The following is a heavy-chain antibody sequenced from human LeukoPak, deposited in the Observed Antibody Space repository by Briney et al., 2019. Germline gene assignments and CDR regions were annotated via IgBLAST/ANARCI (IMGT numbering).Heavy chain of an antibody. CDR2: IKSKTDGGTT. CDR3: TTGFRLPRPPG. V-gene: IGHV3-15*01. CDR1: EFTFRHAW. J-gene: IGHJ4*02. Sequence: PGGPLSHFRAPYEFTFRHAWTIGARQAPGKGLEWVGRIKSKTDGGTTDYAAPVKGRLNISRDDSKNTLYLQINSLKTEDTAVYFCTTGFRLPRPPGWGPGTLVTVSS. D-gene: IGHD6-25*01.